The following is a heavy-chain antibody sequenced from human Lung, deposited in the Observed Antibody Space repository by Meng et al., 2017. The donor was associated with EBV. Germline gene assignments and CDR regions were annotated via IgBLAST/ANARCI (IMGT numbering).Heavy chain of an antibody. CDR1: SDSVSSNSYY. V-gene: IGHV4-61*01. CDR3: VRVQKRTSGWLRLN. Sequence: VQLQESGPGLVKPSETLSLTCTVSSDSVSSNSYYWSWIRQPPGKGLEWIGHIYHSGSTNYNPSLARRVTISVDTSKNQFSLKLSSVIAADTAVYHCVRVQKRTSGWLRLNWGRGILVTVSS. D-gene: IGHD5-12*01. J-gene: IGHJ4*02. CDR2: IYHSGST.